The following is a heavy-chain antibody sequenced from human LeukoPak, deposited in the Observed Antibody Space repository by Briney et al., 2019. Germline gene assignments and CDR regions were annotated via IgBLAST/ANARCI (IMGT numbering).Heavy chain of an antibody. D-gene: IGHD2-2*01. CDR1: GGSISSGDYY. Sequence: SETLSLTCTVSGGSISSGDYYWSWIRQPPGKGLEWIGYIYYSGSTYYNPSLKSRVTISVDTSKNQFSLKLSSVTAADTAVYYCATAATPYYLDYWGQGTLVTVSS. V-gene: IGHV4-30-4*01. J-gene: IGHJ4*02. CDR2: IYYSGST. CDR3: ATAATPYYLDY.